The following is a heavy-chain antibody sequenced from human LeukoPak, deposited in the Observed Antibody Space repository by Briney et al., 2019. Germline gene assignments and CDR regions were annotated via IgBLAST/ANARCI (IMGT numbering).Heavy chain of an antibody. J-gene: IGHJ3*02. V-gene: IGHV4-59*08. Sequence: SETLSLTCTVSGGSISSYYWSWIRQPPGKGLEWIGYIYYSGSTTYNPSLKSRVTISVDTSKNQFSLRLSSVTAADTAVYYCTGSGSYALDASDIWGQGTMVTVSS. CDR2: IYYSGST. D-gene: IGHD3-3*01. CDR3: TGSGSYALDASDI. CDR1: GGSISSYY.